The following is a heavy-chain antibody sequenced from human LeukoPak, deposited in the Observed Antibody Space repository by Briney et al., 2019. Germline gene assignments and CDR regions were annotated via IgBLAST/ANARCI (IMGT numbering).Heavy chain of an antibody. Sequence: QSGGSLRLSCAASGFTFSSYAMSWVRQAPGKGLEWVSAISGSGGSTYYADSVKGRFTISRDNSINTLYLQMNSLRAEDTAIYYCAKPLHDSSGYRYDYWGQGTLVTVSS. J-gene: IGHJ4*02. CDR3: AKPLHDSSGYRYDY. V-gene: IGHV3-23*01. D-gene: IGHD3-22*01. CDR1: GFTFSSYA. CDR2: ISGSGGST.